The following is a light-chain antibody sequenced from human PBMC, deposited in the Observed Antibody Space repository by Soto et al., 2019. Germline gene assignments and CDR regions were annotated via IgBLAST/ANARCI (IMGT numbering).Light chain of an antibody. CDR2: LNSDGSH. CDR1: GGHSSYA. V-gene: IGLV4-69*01. CDR3: QTWGTGIQM. Sequence: QAVVTQSPSASASLGASVKLTCTLSGGHSSYAIAWHQQQPEKGPRYLMKLNSDGSHSKGDGIPDRFSGSSSGAERYLTISSLQSEDEADYYCQTWGTGIQMFGGGTKLTVL. J-gene: IGLJ3*02.